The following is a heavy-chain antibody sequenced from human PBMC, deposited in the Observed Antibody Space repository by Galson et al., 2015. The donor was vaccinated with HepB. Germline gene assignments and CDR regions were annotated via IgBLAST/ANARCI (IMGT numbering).Heavy chain of an antibody. CDR2: ISGSGGST. D-gene: IGHD3-22*01. Sequence: SLRLSCAASGFTFSSYAMSWVRQAPGKGLEWVSAISGSGGSTYYADSVKGRFTISRDNSKNTLYLQMNSLRAEDTAVYYCAKVSRDSSGYYPYYYYYGMDVWGQGTTVTVSS. J-gene: IGHJ6*02. CDR3: AKVSRDSSGYYPYYYYYGMDV. CDR1: GFTFSSYA. V-gene: IGHV3-23*01.